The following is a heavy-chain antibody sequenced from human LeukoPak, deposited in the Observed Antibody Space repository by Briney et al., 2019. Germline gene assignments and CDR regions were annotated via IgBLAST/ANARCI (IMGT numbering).Heavy chain of an antibody. J-gene: IGHJ4*02. CDR3: ARSDYFDSKSDY. Sequence: GGSLRLSCAASGFTFSSYGMSWVRQAPGKGLEWVSAISGSGASTYYADSVKGRFTMSRDNSKNSLYLQMNSLKTEDTAVYYCARSDYFDSKSDYWGQGTLVTVSS. CDR1: GFTFSSYG. D-gene: IGHD3-22*01. V-gene: IGHV3-23*01. CDR2: ISGSGAST.